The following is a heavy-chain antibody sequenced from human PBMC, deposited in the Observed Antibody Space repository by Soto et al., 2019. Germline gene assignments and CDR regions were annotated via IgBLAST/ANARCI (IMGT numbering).Heavy chain of an antibody. D-gene: IGHD3-22*01. Sequence: LRPYYGAAGFTCSSHCMQWVRQAPGKGLEWVAVIWYDGSNKYYADSVKGRFTISRDNSKNTLYLQMHSLRAEDTAVYYCAKDRVPNDSSGYYSILTDSWGQGTVVTVSS. V-gene: IGHV3-33*06. CDR3: AKDRVPNDSSGYYSILTDS. CDR1: GFTCSSHC. J-gene: IGHJ4*02. CDR2: IWYDGSNK.